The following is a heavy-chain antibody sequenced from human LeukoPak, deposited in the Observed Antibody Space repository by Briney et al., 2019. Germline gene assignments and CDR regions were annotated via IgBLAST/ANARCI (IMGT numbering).Heavy chain of an antibody. CDR3: ARHRYYDSSGYRAPFDY. CDR2: LHPGDSDT. V-gene: IGHV5-51*01. Sequence: GESLKISCNGSGNSFTSYWIGWVRQMPGKGLEWMGILHPGDSDTRYSPSFQGQVTISADKSISTAYLQWSSLKASDTAMYYCARHRYYDSSGYRAPFDYWGQGTLVTVSS. CDR1: GNSFTSYW. D-gene: IGHD3-22*01. J-gene: IGHJ4*02.